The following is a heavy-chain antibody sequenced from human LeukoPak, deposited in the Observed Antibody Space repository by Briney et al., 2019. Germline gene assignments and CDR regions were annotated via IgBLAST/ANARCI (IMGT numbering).Heavy chain of an antibody. CDR3: TTDSGYDWEDYYYYCMDV. D-gene: IGHD5-12*01. Sequence: PGGSLRLSRAASGFTFSNAWMSWVRQAPGKGLEWVGRIKSKTDGGTTDYAAPVKGRFTISRDDSKNTLYLQMNSLKTEDTAVYYCTTDSGYDWEDYYYYCMDVWGKGTTVTVSS. V-gene: IGHV3-15*01. CDR2: IKSKTDGGTT. J-gene: IGHJ6*03. CDR1: GFTFSNAW.